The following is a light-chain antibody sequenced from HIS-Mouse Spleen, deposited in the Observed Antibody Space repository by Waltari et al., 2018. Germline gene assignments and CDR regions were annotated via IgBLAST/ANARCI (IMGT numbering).Light chain of an antibody. J-gene: IGLJ1*01. CDR2: QDS. CDR3: QAWDSSFYV. Sequence: SYELTQPPSVSVSPGQTASITCSGDKLGDKYACWYQQKPDQSPVLVIYQDSKRPSGIPERFSGSNSGNTATLTISGTQAMDEADYYCQAWDSSFYVFGTGTKVTVL. V-gene: IGLV3-1*01. CDR1: KLGDKY.